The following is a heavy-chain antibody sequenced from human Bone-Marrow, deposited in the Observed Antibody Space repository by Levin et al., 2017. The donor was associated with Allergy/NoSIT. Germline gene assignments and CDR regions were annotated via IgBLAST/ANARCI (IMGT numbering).Heavy chain of an antibody. J-gene: IGHJ6*03. D-gene: IGHD6-19*01. CDR3: AVGYSSGWHYYYMDV. Sequence: ASVKVSCRASGGPFTSYTISWVRQAPGHGLEWMGRIIPIPGTADYAQKFQGRVTISADRSTSTAYMEVSSLTSDDTAVYYCAVGYSSGWHYYYMDVWGNGTTVTVSS. CDR2: IIPIPGTA. V-gene: IGHV1-69*08. CDR1: GGPFTSYT.